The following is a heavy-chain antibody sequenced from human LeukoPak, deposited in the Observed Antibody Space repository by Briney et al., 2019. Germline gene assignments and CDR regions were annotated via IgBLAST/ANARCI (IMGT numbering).Heavy chain of an antibody. Sequence: SETLSLTCTVSGGSISSGDYYWSWIRQPPGKGLEWIGYIYYSGSTNYNPSLKSRVTISVDTSKNQFSLKLSSVTAADTAVYYCARGYCSSTSCYFDYWGQGTLVTVSS. V-gene: IGHV4-61*08. J-gene: IGHJ4*02. CDR1: GGSISSGDYY. CDR3: ARGYCSSTSCYFDY. D-gene: IGHD2-2*01. CDR2: IYYSGST.